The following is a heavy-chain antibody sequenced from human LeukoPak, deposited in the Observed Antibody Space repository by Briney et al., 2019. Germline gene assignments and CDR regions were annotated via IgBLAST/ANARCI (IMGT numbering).Heavy chain of an antibody. Sequence: ASVKVSCKASGYTFTSYYMHWVRQAPGQGLEWMGIINPSGGSTSYAQKFQGRVTMTRDTSTSTVYMELSSLRSEDTAVYYCARDGGGVGYSYVIDLWGRGTLVTVSS. CDR1: GYTFTSYY. CDR3: ARDGGGVGYSYVIDL. V-gene: IGHV1-46*01. CDR2: INPSGGST. D-gene: IGHD5-18*01. J-gene: IGHJ5*02.